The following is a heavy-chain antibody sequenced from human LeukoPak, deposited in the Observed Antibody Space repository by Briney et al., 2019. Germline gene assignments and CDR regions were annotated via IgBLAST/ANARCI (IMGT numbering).Heavy chain of an antibody. V-gene: IGHV3-23*01. D-gene: IGHD6-13*01. Sequence: PGGSLRLSCAASGFTFSTFAMIWVRQPPGKGLEWVSSIFPSGGEIHYADSVKGRFTISRDNSKNTLYLQMNSLRAEDTAVYYCAKDWSNISWYPGLGDYWGQGTLVTVSS. CDR3: AKDWSNISWYPGLGDY. CDR2: IFPSGGEI. CDR1: GFTFSTFA. J-gene: IGHJ4*02.